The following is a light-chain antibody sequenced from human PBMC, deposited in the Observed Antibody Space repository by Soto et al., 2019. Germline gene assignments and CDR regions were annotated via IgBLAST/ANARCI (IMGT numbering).Light chain of an antibody. V-gene: IGKV1-5*03. CDR1: QSISTW. Sequence: DIQMTQSPSTLSASVGDRVTITCRASQSISTWLAWYQQKPGKAPKLLIYKASSLESGVPSRFSGSGSGTEFTLTISSLQPDDSATYYCQHYDNSPLTFGGGTKVEIK. J-gene: IGKJ4*01. CDR3: QHYDNSPLT. CDR2: KAS.